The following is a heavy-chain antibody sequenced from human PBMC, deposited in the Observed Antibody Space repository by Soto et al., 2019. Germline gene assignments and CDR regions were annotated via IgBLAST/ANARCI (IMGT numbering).Heavy chain of an antibody. CDR1: GGSISSSSSS. CDR3: ARTYVTDVVVVPASKDYMDV. J-gene: IGHJ6*03. Sequence: SETLSLTCTVSGGSISSSSSSWGWIRQPPGKGLEWLGIISYSGSTYYSPSLKSRVTISVDASKNLFSLRLSSVTAADTAVYYCARTYVTDVVVVPASKDYMDVWGKGTTVTVSS. D-gene: IGHD2-2*01. CDR2: ISYSGST. V-gene: IGHV4-39*01.